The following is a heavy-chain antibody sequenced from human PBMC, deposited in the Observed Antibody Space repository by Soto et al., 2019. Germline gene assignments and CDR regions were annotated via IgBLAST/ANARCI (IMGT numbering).Heavy chain of an antibody. CDR2: IYSSGTT. V-gene: IGHV4-39*01. J-gene: IGHJ3*02. D-gene: IGHD5-18*01. CDR3: ARGDTPMITGMDSFDI. Sequence: PSETLSLTCTVSGGSISSSIYYWAWIRQPPGKGLEWIGSIYSSGTTYYNPSLRSRVTISVDTSKNQFSLKLNSVTAADTAVYFCARGDTPMITGMDSFDIWGQGTMVTVSS. CDR1: GGSISSSIYY.